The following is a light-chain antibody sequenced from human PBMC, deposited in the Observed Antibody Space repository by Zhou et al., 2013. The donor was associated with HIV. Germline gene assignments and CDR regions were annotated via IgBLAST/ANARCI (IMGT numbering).Light chain of an antibody. CDR2: TAS. J-gene: IGKJ2*01. CDR1: QGLNGD. CDR3: QQYNTWPYT. V-gene: IGKV3-15*01. Sequence: EIVMTQFPATVSVFPGDRATLSCRASQGLNGDLAWYQQKPGQTPRLIIYTASIRATDTPARFSGSGSGTEFTLTINKMQSEDFAVYYCQQYNTWPYTFGQGPTGDQT.